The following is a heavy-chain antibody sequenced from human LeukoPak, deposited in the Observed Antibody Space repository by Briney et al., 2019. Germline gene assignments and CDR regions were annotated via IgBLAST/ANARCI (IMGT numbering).Heavy chain of an antibody. Sequence: GGSLRLSCAASGFTFTTYGTHWVRQAPGKGLEWVAVIWNDGSYKHYADSVKGRLTISRDDSKNTIYLQMNSLRAEDTAVYHCARGLWQQMIQGYDYWGQGTLVTVSS. V-gene: IGHV3-33*01. D-gene: IGHD6-13*01. CDR1: GFTFTTYG. CDR3: ARGLWQQMIQGYDY. CDR2: IWNDGSYK. J-gene: IGHJ4*02.